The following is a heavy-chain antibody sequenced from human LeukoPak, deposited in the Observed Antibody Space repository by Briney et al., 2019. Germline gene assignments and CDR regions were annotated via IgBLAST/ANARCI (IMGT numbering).Heavy chain of an antibody. D-gene: IGHD3-22*01. CDR2: ISSSGSTI. CDR3: ARDGADSSGYYYKSLLFDY. V-gene: IGHV3-48*03. Sequence: GGSLRLSCAASGFTFSSYEMNWVRQAPGKGLEWVSYISSSGSTIYYADSVKGRFTISRDNAKNSLYLQMNGLRAEDTAVYYCARDGADSSGYYYKSLLFDYWGQGTLVTVSS. CDR1: GFTFSSYE. J-gene: IGHJ4*02.